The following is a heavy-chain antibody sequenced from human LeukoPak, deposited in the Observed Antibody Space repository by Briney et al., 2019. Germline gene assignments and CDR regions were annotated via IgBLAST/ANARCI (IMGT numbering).Heavy chain of an antibody. CDR1: GYTFTKYT. J-gene: IGHJ3*02. D-gene: IGHD3-22*01. Sequence: ASVKVSCKASGYTFTKYTIHWVRQAPGQRLEWMGWINDGNSNTKYSQEFQGSVTISRDTSASTADMDLSSLRSEDTAVYYCARGRASSGYYQQDAFDIWGQGTMVTVSS. V-gene: IGHV1-3*03. CDR2: INDGNSNT. CDR3: ARGRASSGYYQQDAFDI.